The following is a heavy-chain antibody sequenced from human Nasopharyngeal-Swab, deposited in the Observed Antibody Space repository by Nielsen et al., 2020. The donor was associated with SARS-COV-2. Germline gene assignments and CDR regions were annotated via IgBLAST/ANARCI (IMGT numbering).Heavy chain of an antibody. Sequence: SETLSLTCAVYGGSLSGYYWSWIRQPPGKGLEWIGEINHSGSTNYNPSLKSRVTISVDTSKNQFSLKLSSVTAADTAVYCCARGGYSGYDSSNWFDPWGQGTLVTVSS. J-gene: IGHJ5*02. D-gene: IGHD5-12*01. CDR1: GGSLSGYY. CDR3: ARGGYSGYDSSNWFDP. CDR2: INHSGST. V-gene: IGHV4-34*01.